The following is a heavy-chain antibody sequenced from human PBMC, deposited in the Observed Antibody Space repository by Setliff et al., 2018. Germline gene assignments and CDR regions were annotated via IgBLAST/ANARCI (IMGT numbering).Heavy chain of an antibody. Sequence: PGGSLRLSCTASGFTFGDYAMSWVRQAPGKGLEWVGFIRSKAYGGTTEYAASVKGRFTISRDDSKSIAYLQMTSLKTEDTAVYYCTVAPGYCSGGSCSYYYYYGMDVWGQGTTVTVSS. J-gene: IGHJ6*02. D-gene: IGHD2-15*01. CDR1: GFTFGDYA. CDR2: IRSKAYGGTT. CDR3: TVAPGYCSGGSCSYYYYYGMDV. V-gene: IGHV3-49*04.